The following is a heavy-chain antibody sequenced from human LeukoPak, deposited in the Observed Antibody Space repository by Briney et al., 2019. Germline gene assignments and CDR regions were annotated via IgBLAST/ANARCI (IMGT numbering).Heavy chain of an antibody. Sequence: GGSLRLSCVASGFSLSTYDMYWVRQAPGKGLEYASAITSNGGTTYYANSVKGRFTISRDNSKNTLYLQMGSLRAEDMAVYYCARGYCSSTSCTNDYWGQGTLVTVSS. J-gene: IGHJ4*02. CDR3: ARGYCSSTSCTNDY. CDR2: ITSNGGTT. D-gene: IGHD2-2*01. CDR1: GFSLSTYD. V-gene: IGHV3-64*01.